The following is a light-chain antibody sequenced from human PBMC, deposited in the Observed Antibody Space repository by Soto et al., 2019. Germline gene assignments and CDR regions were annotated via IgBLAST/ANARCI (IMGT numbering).Light chain of an antibody. CDR3: QQLNSYTLT. Sequence: EIVLTQSPGTLSLSPGERATFSCRASESLSSSYLAWYQQKPGQAPRLLIYGASSRETGIPDRFSGSGAGTEFTLTISRLEPEDFATYYCQQLNSYTLTFGGGTKVDIK. V-gene: IGKV3-20*01. CDR1: ESLSSSY. CDR2: GAS. J-gene: IGKJ4*01.